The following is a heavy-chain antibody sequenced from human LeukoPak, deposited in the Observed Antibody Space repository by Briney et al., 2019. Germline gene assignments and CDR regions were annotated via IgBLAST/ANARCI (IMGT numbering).Heavy chain of an antibody. V-gene: IGHV4-61*02. CDR1: GASISSGSYY. J-gene: IGHJ2*01. D-gene: IGHD2-2*01. CDR2: IYTSGST. CDR3: ARGPGYCSSTSCRKYFDL. Sequence: SETLSLTCTVSGASISSGSYYWSWIRQPAGKGLEWIGRIYTSGSTNYNPSLKSRVTISVDTSKNQFSLKLSSVTAADTAVYYCARGPGYCSSTSCRKYFDLWGRGTLVTVSS.